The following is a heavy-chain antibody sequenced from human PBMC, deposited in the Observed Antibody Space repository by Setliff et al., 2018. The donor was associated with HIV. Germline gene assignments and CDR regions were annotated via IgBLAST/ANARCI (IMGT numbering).Heavy chain of an antibody. CDR3: AKDAGYCSGESCYFYMDV. CDR1: GYSLTDLS. V-gene: IGHV1-24*01. D-gene: IGHD2-8*02. J-gene: IGHJ6*03. CDR2: FDPEDGET. Sequence: GASVKVSCKVSGYSLTDLSIHWVRQAPGKGLEWMGGFDPEDGETVYAQKLQGRVTMTEDTSTDTAYMELSSLRSEDTAVYYCAKDAGYCSGESCYFYMDVWGKGTTVTVSS.